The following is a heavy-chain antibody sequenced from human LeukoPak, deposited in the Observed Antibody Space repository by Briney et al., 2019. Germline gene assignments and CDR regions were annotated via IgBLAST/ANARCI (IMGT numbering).Heavy chain of an antibody. D-gene: IGHD3-10*01. CDR2: ISGSGGST. V-gene: IGHV3-23*01. CDR1: GFTFSSYA. CDR3: AKLITMVRGVIIAAPAFYYGMDV. Sequence: GGSLRLSCAASGFTFSSYAMSWVRQAPGKGLEWVSAISGSGGSTYYADSVKGRFAISRDNSKNTLYLQMNSLRAEDTAVYYCAKLITMVRGVIIAAPAFYYGMDVWGQGTTVTVSS. J-gene: IGHJ6*02.